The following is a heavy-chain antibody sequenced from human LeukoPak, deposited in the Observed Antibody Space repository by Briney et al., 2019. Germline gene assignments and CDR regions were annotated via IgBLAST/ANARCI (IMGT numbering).Heavy chain of an antibody. V-gene: IGHV4-34*01. D-gene: IGHD5-24*01. CDR2: INHYGTT. CDR3: ARGSGRWLQLRGFDY. CDR1: GGSFGVYL. Sequence: SETLSLTCAVYGGSFGVYLWSWIRQPPGKGLEWIGEINHYGTTNYNPSLKSRVTISVDTSKNQFSLKLSSVTAADTAVYYCARGSGRWLQLRGFDYWGQGTLVTVSS. J-gene: IGHJ4*02.